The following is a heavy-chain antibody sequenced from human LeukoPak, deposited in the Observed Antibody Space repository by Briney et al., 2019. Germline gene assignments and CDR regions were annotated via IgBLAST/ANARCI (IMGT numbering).Heavy chain of an antibody. Sequence: SDTLSLTCAVYGGSFSGYYWNWIRQPPGKGLEGIGEINDTGSTNYNPSLKSRVTISVDTSKNQFSLRLRSVTAADTAVFYCNLYYYDSSGYYRGDYWGQGTLVTVSS. CDR2: INDTGST. D-gene: IGHD3-22*01. V-gene: IGHV4-34*01. CDR3: NLYYYDSSGYYRGDY. CDR1: GGSFSGYY. J-gene: IGHJ4*02.